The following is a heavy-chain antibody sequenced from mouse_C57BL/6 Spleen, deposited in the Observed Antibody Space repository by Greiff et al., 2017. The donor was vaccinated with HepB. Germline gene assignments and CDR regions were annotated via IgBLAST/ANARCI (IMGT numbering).Heavy chain of an antibody. D-gene: IGHD2-5*01. V-gene: IGHV1-64*01. CDR3: AKSKEYSNFDY. CDR2: INPNSGST. CDR1: GYTFTSYW. J-gene: IGHJ2*01. Sequence: QVQLQQPGAELVKPGASVKLSCKASGYTFTSYWMHWVKQRPGPGLEWIGMINPNSGSTNYNEKFKSKATLTVDKSSSTAYMQLSSLTSEDSAVYNCAKSKEYSNFDYWGQGTTLTVSS.